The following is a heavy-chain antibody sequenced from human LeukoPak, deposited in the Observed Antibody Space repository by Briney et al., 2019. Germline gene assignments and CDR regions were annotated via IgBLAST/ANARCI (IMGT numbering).Heavy chain of an antibody. CDR2: IKQHGTEK. CDR1: GFTFSSNY. CDR3: ASDGGPFDH. Sequence: GGSLRLSCAASGFTFSSNYMSWVRQAPGKGLEWVANIKQHGTEKYYVDSVKGRFTISRDDAKKSVYLQMNSLRAEDTAVYYCASDGGPFDHWGQGILVTVAS. D-gene: IGHD3-16*01. V-gene: IGHV3-7*01. J-gene: IGHJ4*02.